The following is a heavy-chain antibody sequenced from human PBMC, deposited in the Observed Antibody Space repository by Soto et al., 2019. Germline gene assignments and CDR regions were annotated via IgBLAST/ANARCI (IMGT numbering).Heavy chain of an antibody. CDR1: GVSISSSTW. D-gene: IGHD4-4*01. Sequence: NPSETLSLTCTVSGVSISSSTWWSWVRQSPAKGLEWIGEIYHSGSTNYNPSLKSRVTISVDRSKNQFSLNLSSVTAADTAVYYCERGGDYRFDYWGQGTLVTVLL. V-gene: IGHV4-4*02. J-gene: IGHJ4*02. CDR2: IYHSGST. CDR3: ERGGDYRFDY.